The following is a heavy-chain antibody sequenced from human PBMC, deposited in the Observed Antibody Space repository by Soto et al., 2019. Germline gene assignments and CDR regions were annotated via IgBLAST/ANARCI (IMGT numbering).Heavy chain of an antibody. CDR1: GFIFSRYS. CDR2: IGTSGSYI. J-gene: IGHJ4*02. CDR3: ARGSAFIGLDY. V-gene: IGHV3-21*01. Sequence: GGSLRLSCAVSGFIFSRYSMNWVRQAPEKGLEWVSSIGTSGSYIYDTDSVKGRFTISRDNTKDSLYLQMNSLRAEDTAIYYCARGSAFIGLDYWGQGTPVTVSS. D-gene: IGHD1-26*01.